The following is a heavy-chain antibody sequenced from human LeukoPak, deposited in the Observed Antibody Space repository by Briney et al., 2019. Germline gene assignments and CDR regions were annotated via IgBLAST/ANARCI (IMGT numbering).Heavy chain of an antibody. Sequence: GGSLRLSCAASGFTFSSYSMNWVRQAPGKGLEWLSYISSSSSTIHYADSVKGRFTISRDNAKNSLYLQMNSLRAEDTAVYYCARGNYDFWSGYDDAFDIWGQGTMVTVSS. CDR2: ISSSSSTI. CDR3: ARGNYDFWSGYDDAFDI. V-gene: IGHV3-48*01. D-gene: IGHD3-3*01. CDR1: GFTFSSYS. J-gene: IGHJ3*02.